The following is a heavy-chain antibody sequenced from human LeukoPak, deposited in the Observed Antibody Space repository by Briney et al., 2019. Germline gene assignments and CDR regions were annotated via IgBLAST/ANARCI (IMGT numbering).Heavy chain of an antibody. CDR2: INSDGSGT. J-gene: IGHJ5*01. CDR3: ARTEGTVAYDS. D-gene: IGHD4-23*01. V-gene: IGHV3-74*01. CDR1: GFTFSSYW. Sequence: GGSLRLSCAASGFTFSSYWMHWVRHAPRKGLVWVSRINSDGSGTTYADSVRGRFTISRDNAKNTLYLQVNSLRAEDTAVYYCARTEGTVAYDSWGQGTLVTVSS.